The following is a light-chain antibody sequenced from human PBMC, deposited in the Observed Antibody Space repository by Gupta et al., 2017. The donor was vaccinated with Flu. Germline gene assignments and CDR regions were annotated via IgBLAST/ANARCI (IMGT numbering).Light chain of an antibody. Sequence: SYELTQPPSVSVSPGQTATIPCSGNTLSTQYTDWYQQKPGQAPVLVIFKGTERPSGIPERFSGSNSGTTVTLTISGVQAEDEAAYYCQSADNSGTYVVFGGGTKLTV. J-gene: IGLJ2*01. V-gene: IGLV3-25*03. CDR1: TLSTQY. CDR2: KGT. CDR3: QSADNSGTYVV.